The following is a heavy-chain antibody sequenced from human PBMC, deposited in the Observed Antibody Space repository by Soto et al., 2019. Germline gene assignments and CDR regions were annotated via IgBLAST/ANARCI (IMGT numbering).Heavy chain of an antibody. CDR1: GFTFSSYS. CDR2: ISSSSSTI. CDR3: ARDAPTYYYDSSGYYGEYYFDY. J-gene: IGHJ4*02. D-gene: IGHD3-22*01. V-gene: IGHV3-48*02. Sequence: GGSLRLSCAASGFTFSSYSMNWVRQAPGKGLEWVSYISSSSSTIYYADSVKGRFTISRDNAKNSLYLQMNSLRDEDTAVYYCARDAPTYYYDSSGYYGEYYFDYWGQGTLVTVSS.